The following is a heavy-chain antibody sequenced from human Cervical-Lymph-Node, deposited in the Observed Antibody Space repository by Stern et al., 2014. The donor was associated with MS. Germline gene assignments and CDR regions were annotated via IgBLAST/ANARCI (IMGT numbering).Heavy chain of an antibody. CDR3: AHRRTAFYFFDY. CDR2: IFGDDEK. Sequence: QITLKESGPALVKPTQSLTLTCTFSGFSLNTDGVAVGWIRQPPGKAPEWLAVIFGDDEKKYSPSLQTRLAISMDTSENQVVLNMANMDPLDTGTYYCAHRRTAFYFFDYWGQGILVTVSS. CDR1: GFSLNTDGVA. J-gene: IGHJ4*02. V-gene: IGHV2-5*02. D-gene: IGHD3-10*01.